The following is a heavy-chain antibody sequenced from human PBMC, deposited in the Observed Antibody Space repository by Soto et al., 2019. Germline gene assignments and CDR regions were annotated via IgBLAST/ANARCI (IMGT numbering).Heavy chain of an antibody. J-gene: IGHJ6*02. CDR2: INAGNGNT. D-gene: IGHD3-22*01. CDR3: ARGPEYYYDSSCYYGLNYGMDV. CDR1: GYTFTNYA. Sequence: ASVKVSCKASGYTFTNYAMHWVRQAPGQRLEWMGWINAGNGNTKYSQKFQGRVTITRDTSASTAYMELSSLRSEDTAVYYCARGPEYYYDSSCYYGLNYGMDVWGQGTMVTVSS. V-gene: IGHV1-3*01.